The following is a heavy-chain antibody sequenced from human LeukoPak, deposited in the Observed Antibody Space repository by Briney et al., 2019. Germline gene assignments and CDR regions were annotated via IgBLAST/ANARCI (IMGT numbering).Heavy chain of an antibody. CDR1: GFTFSSYG. D-gene: IGHD3-22*01. Sequence: HPGRSLRLSGAASGFTFSSYGMHWIRQAPGKGLEWVAVIWSDGYKKYYAESVKGRFTVSRDTSKNTLYLQMDSLRAEDTAVYYCARDDDTSGHYSYFQHWGQGTLVTVSS. J-gene: IGHJ1*01. CDR2: IWSDGYKK. CDR3: ARDDDTSGHYSYFQH. V-gene: IGHV3-33*01.